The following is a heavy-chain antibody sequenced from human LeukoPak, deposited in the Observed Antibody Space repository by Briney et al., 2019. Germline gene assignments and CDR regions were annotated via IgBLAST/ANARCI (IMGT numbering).Heavy chain of an antibody. Sequence: SETLSLTCAVYGGSFSGYYWSWIRQPPGKGLEWIGEINHSGSTNYNPSLKSRVTISVDTSKNQFSLKLSSVTAADTAVYYCARLRVRWLQRGYWFDPWGQGTLVTVSS. J-gene: IGHJ5*02. CDR2: INHSGST. V-gene: IGHV4-34*01. CDR3: ARLRVRWLQRGYWFDP. CDR1: GGSFSGYY. D-gene: IGHD5-24*01.